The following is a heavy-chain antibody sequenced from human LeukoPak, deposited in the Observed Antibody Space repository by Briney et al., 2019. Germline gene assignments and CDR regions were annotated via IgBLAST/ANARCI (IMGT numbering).Heavy chain of an antibody. Sequence: PGGSLRLSCAASGSTFSSYGMHWVRQAPGKGLEWVAVIWYDGSNKYYADSVKGRFTISRDNSKNTLYLQMNSLRAEDTAVYYCAKDIIRGGITNGSPLGYWGQGTLVTVST. V-gene: IGHV3-33*06. CDR2: IWYDGSNK. CDR1: GSTFSSYG. J-gene: IGHJ4*02. D-gene: IGHD2-8*01. CDR3: AKDIIRGGITNGSPLGY.